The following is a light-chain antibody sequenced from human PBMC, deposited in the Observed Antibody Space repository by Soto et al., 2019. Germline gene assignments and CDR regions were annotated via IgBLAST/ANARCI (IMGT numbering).Light chain of an antibody. CDR3: QQYYNTPLT. V-gene: IGKV4-1*01. Sequence: DIVMTQSPDSLAVSLGERATINCKSSQSVLYSPNDKNYLAWYQQRPGQPPRLLIYWASARESGVPDRSSGSGSGTDFTLTISDLQAEDVAFYYCQQYYNTPLTFGGGTKVEIK. J-gene: IGKJ4*01. CDR1: QSVLYSPNDKNY. CDR2: WAS.